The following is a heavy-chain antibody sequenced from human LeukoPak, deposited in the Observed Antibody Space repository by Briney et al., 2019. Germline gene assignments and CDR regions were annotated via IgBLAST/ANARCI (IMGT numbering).Heavy chain of an antibody. CDR2: IYPGDSDT. V-gene: IGHV5-51*01. D-gene: IGHD2-2*01. Sequence: GESLKISCKGSGYSFTSYWIGWVRQMPGKGLEWMGIIYPGDSDTRYSPSFQGQVTISADKSISTAYLQWSSLKASDTAMYYCARHGRRYCSSTSRLSYFDYWGQGTLVTVSS. CDR1: GYSFTSYW. CDR3: ARHGRRYCSSTSRLSYFDY. J-gene: IGHJ4*02.